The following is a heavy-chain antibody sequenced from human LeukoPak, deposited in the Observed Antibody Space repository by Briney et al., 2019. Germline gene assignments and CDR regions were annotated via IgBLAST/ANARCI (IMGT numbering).Heavy chain of an antibody. CDR2: MYHSGDA. D-gene: IGHD6-19*01. Sequence: SETLSLTCSVSGYYISNGYYWGWIRQPPGRGLEWIASMYHSGDAHYNPSLKSRVTMSLDTSKNQFSLRLSSVTASDTAVYYCARKSVAVRDAFDIWGQGTMVTVSS. J-gene: IGHJ3*02. CDR3: ARKSVAVRDAFDI. V-gene: IGHV4-38-2*02. CDR1: GYYISNGYY.